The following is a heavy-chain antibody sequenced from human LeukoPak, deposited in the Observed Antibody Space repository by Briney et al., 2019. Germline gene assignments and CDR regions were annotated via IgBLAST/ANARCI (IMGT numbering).Heavy chain of an antibody. D-gene: IGHD6-6*01. Sequence: GVSLRLSCVASGFTFSDFWMHWFRQVPGKALMWLARISGDATRITYADSVEGRFTIPRDTAKKTLYLQMTHLKVDDTAMYFCARDARRHRYFDLWGRGTLVTVTS. CDR2: ISGDATRI. J-gene: IGHJ2*01. CDR1: GFTFSDFW. CDR3: ARDARRHRYFDL. V-gene: IGHV3-74*03.